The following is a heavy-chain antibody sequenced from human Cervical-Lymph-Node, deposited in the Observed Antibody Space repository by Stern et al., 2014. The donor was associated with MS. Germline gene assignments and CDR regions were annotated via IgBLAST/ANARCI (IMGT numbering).Heavy chain of an antibody. CDR3: ALSSETSDRWYSLGYDL. CDR1: GGTFSKFP. CDR2: VFPVFGTP. V-gene: IGHV1-69*01. D-gene: IGHD6-13*01. Sequence: VQLGESGPGVTKPGASVKVSCKASGGTFSKFPSSWVRQAPGQGLEWVGGVFPVFGTPTYAQEFRGRVTITADVSTSTVYMELSSLRSDDTAVYYCALSSETSDRWYSLGYDLWGQGTLVTVSS. J-gene: IGHJ5*02.